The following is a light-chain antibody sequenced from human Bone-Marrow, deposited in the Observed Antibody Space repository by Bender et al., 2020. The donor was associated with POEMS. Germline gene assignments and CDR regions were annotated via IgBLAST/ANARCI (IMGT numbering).Light chain of an antibody. CDR2: EVT. CDR1: SSDVGAYDY. Sequence: QSALTQPPSASGSPGQSVTFSCTGTSSDVGAYDYVYWYQQHPGKAPKLMISEVTKRPSGISHRFSGSKSGNTASLTISGLQADDEADYFCSSYTTSSTLVVFGGGTKLTVL. CDR3: SSYTTSSTLVV. V-gene: IGLV2-14*01. J-gene: IGLJ2*01.